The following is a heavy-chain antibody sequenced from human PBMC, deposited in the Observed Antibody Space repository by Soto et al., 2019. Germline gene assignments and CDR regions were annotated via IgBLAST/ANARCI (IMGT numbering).Heavy chain of an antibody. CDR2: ISYDGSNK. V-gene: IGHV3-30-3*01. CDR3: ARAGVPGSSAPKNWFDP. Sequence: GGSLRLSCAASGFKFSNYAMHWVLHAPGKGMEWVAVISYDGSNKYYADSVKGRFTISRDNSKNTLYLQMNSLRAEDTAVYYCARAGVPGSSAPKNWFDPWGQGTLVTVSS. J-gene: IGHJ5*02. D-gene: IGHD6-6*01. CDR1: GFKFSNYA.